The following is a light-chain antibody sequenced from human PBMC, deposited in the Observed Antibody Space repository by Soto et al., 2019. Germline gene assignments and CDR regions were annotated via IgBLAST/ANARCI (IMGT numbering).Light chain of an antibody. CDR3: QQYNNWPPWT. CDR2: GAS. J-gene: IGKJ1*01. CDR1: QSVSSN. Sequence: EILMTQFPATLSVSPGERATLSCRASQSVSSNLAWYQQRHGQAPRLLIYGASTRATGIPARFSGSGSGTEFTLTIRSLQSEDFAVYYCQQYNNWPPWTFGHGTKVEIK. V-gene: IGKV3D-15*01.